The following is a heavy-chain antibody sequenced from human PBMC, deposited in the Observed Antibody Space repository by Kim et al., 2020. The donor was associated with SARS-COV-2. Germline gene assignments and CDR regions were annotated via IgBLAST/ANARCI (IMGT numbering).Heavy chain of an antibody. Sequence: SETLSLTCTVSGGSISSGGYYWSWIRQHPGKGLEWIGYIYYSGSTYYNPSLKSRVTISVDTSKNQFSLKLSSVTAADTAAYYCARLSTDGEGVWSGYEFDYWGQGTLVTVSS. D-gene: IGHD3-3*01. CDR2: IYYSGST. J-gene: IGHJ4*02. V-gene: IGHV4-31*03. CDR3: ARLSTDGEGVWSGYEFDY. CDR1: GGSISSGGYY.